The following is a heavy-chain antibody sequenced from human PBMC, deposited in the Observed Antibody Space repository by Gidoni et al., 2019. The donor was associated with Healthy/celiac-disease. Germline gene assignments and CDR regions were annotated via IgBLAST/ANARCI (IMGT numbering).Heavy chain of an antibody. J-gene: IGHJ6*03. Sequence: QVQLVQSGAEVKKPGASVKVSCKASGYTFTSYYMHWVRQAPGQGLEWMGIINPSGGSTSYAQKFQGRVTMTRDTSTSTVYMELSSLRSEDTAVYYCARVKGIAAAGGYYMDVWGKGTTVTVSS. D-gene: IGHD6-13*01. CDR3: ARVKGIAAAGGYYMDV. CDR1: GYTFTSYY. V-gene: IGHV1-46*01. CDR2: INPSGGST.